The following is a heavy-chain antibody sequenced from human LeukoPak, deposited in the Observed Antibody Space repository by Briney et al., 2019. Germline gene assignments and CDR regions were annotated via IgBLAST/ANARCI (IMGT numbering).Heavy chain of an antibody. Sequence: PGGSLRLSCAASGFTVSRNYISWVRQAPGKGLECVSVFYSGGTIYYADSVKGRFTISRDNSKNTLYLQMNSLRAEDTAVYYCATHPAVGLWGQGTLVIVSS. J-gene: IGHJ4*02. CDR1: GFTVSRNY. CDR3: ATHPAVGL. CDR2: FYSGGTI. V-gene: IGHV3-66*01. D-gene: IGHD2-15*01.